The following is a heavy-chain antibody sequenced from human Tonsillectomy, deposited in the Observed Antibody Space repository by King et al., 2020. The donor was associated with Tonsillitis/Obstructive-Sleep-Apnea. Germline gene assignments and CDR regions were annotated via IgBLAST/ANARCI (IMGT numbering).Heavy chain of an antibody. Sequence: EVQLVESGGVVVQPGESLRLSCAASGFTFHDYTMHWVRQAPEKGLEWVALISWDGGMTFYADSVKGRFTISRDNSKNSLYLQMNSLKTEATAFYYCAKDMVHGVIMTGIFDYWGQGTLVTVSS. CDR1: GFTFHDYT. D-gene: IGHD3-10*01. J-gene: IGHJ4*02. CDR3: AKDMVHGVIMTGIFDY. V-gene: IGHV3-43*01. CDR2: ISWDGGMT.